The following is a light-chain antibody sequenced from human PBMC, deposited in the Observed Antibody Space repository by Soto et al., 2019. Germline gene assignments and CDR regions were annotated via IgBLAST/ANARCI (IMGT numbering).Light chain of an antibody. J-gene: IGKJ1*01. CDR3: QQYNSWT. CDR2: KAS. CDR1: QSVSTW. Sequence: DIQMTQSPSTLSASVGDRVTITCRASQSVSTWLAWYQQKPGKAPKLLIYKASNLESGVPSRFTGSGSGTEFTLTISSLQPDDFANYYCQQYNSWTFGQGTKVDIK. V-gene: IGKV1-5*03.